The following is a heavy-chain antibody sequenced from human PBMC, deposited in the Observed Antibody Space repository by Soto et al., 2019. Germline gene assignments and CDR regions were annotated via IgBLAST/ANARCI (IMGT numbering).Heavy chain of an antibody. CDR2: VNPILSMS. CDR3: ATSYGSGYRAFDY. D-gene: IGHD3-10*01. J-gene: IGHJ4*01. CDR1: GDTFSFYS. Sequence: SVKVSCKASGDTFSFYSINWVRQAPGLGLEWMGRVNPILSMSNYARRFQGRVTMTADKSTSTAYMELSGLRSEDTAMYYCATSYGSGYRAFDYWG. V-gene: IGHV1-69*02.